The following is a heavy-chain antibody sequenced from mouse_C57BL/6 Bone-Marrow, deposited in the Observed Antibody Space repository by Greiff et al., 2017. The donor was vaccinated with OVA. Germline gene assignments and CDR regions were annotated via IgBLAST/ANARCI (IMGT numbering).Heavy chain of an antibody. D-gene: IGHD1-1*01. V-gene: IGHV5-9-1*02. CDR2: ISSGGDYI. CDR1: GFTFSSYA. J-gene: IGHJ3*01. Sequence: EVKLQEPGEGLVKPGGSLKLSCAASGFTFSSYAMSWVRQTPEKRLEWVAYISSGGDYIYYADTVKGRFTISRDNARNTLYLQMSSLKSEDTAMYYCTRDRNYGFAYWGQGTLVTVSA. CDR3: TRDRNYGFAY.